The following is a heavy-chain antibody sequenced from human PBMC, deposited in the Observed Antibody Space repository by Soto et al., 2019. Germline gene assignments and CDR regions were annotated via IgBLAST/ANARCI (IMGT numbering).Heavy chain of an antibody. Sequence: SETLSLTCTVSGGSISSYYWSWIRQPPGKGLEWIGYIYYSGSTNYNPSLKSRVTISVDTSKNQFSLKLSSVTAADTAVYYCARGGDTAMVRRFGYMDVWGKGTTVTVSS. J-gene: IGHJ6*03. V-gene: IGHV4-59*01. CDR3: ARGGDTAMVRRFGYMDV. CDR2: IYYSGST. D-gene: IGHD5-18*01. CDR1: GGSISSYY.